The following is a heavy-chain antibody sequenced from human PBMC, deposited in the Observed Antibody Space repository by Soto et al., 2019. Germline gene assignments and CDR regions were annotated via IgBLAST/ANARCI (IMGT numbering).Heavy chain of an antibody. D-gene: IGHD2-2*02. CDR1: GYTFTSYG. J-gene: IGHJ3*02. CDR2: ISAYNGNT. CDR3: ARDGLTAAIRPVTAFDN. Sequence: ASVKVSCKASGYTFTSYGISWVRQAPGQGLEWMGWISAYNGNTHYAQKVQGRVTMTTATSTSTAYMELRRLRSDDTAVYYCARDGLTAAIRPVTAFDNWGQGTMVTVSS. V-gene: IGHV1-18*04.